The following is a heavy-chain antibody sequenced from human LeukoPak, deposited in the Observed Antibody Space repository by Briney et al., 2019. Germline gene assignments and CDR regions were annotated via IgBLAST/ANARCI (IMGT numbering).Heavy chain of an antibody. CDR2: ISWNSGSI. CDR3: AKDTLWFGELLEGGFDY. V-gene: IGHV3-9*01. J-gene: IGHJ4*02. Sequence: GRSLRLSCAASGFTFDDYAMHWVRQAPGKGLEWVSGISWNSGSIGYADSVKGRFTISRDNAKNSLYLQMNSLRAEDTALYYCAKDTLWFGELLEGGFDYWGQGTLVTVSS. D-gene: IGHD3-10*01. CDR1: GFTFDDYA.